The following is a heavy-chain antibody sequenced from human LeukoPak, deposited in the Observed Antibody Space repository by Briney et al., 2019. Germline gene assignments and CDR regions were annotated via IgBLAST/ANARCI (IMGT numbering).Heavy chain of an antibody. CDR3: ARDRGIYSSGWYTVY. Sequence: GRSLRLSCAASGFTFSSYSMNWVRQAPGKGLGRVSSISSSRSYIYYADSVKGRFTISRDNAKNSLYLQMNSLRAEDTAVYYCARDRGIYSSGWYTVYWGQGTLVTVSS. D-gene: IGHD6-19*01. CDR1: GFTFSSYS. V-gene: IGHV3-21*01. J-gene: IGHJ4*02. CDR2: ISSSRSYI.